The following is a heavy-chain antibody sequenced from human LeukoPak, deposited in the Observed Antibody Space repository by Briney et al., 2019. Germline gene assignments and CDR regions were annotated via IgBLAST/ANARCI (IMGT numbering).Heavy chain of an antibody. D-gene: IGHD3-10*01. J-gene: IGHJ3*02. CDR2: INPSGGST. Sequence: ASVKVSCKASGYTFTSYYMHWVRQAPGQGLEWMGIINPSGGSTSYAQKFQGRVTMTRDTSTSTVYMELSSLRSEDTAVYYCARDFTDGSGSYPFNAFDIWGQGTMVTVSS. V-gene: IGHV1-46*01. CDR1: GYTFTSYY. CDR3: ARDFTDGSGSYPFNAFDI.